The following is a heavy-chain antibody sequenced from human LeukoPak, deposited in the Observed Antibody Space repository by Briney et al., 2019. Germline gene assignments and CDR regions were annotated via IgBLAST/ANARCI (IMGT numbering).Heavy chain of an antibody. J-gene: IGHJ5*02. D-gene: IGHD1-26*01. CDR1: GFSISSSA. CDR3: AKDMGGRLGP. V-gene: IGHV3-23*01. CDR2: ITRTGSNT. Sequence: GGSLRLSCAATGFSISSSATTWVRQAPGKGLDWVSTITRTGSNTFYADSVKGRFTISRDISNNTLFLQMNSLRVEDTAVYFCAKDMGGRLGPWGQGTLVTVSS.